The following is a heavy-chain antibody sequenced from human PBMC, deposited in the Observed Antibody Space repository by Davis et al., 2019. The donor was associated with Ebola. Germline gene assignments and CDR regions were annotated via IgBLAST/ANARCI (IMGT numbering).Heavy chain of an antibody. CDR1: GFTFSSYA. J-gene: IGHJ4*02. D-gene: IGHD6-13*01. CDR2: ISYDGSNK. Sequence: GESLKISCAASGFTFSSYAMHWVRQAPGKGLEWVAVISYDGSNKYYADSVKGRFTISRDNSKNTLYLQMNSLRAEDTAVYYCARGAGYSSSWYSIDYWGQGTLVTVSS. CDR3: ARGAGYSSSWYSIDY. V-gene: IGHV3-30-3*01.